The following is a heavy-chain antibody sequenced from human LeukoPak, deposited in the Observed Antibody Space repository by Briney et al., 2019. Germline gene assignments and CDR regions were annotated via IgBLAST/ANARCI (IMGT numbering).Heavy chain of an antibody. J-gene: IGHJ4*02. D-gene: IGHD6-19*01. Sequence: ASVKVSCKASGYTFTDYYMHWVRQAPGQGLEWMGWINPNSGGTNYAQKFQGRVTMTRDTSISTAYMELSRLRSDDTAVYYCATRAVAGTGLDYWGQGTLVTVSS. CDR2: INPNSGGT. V-gene: IGHV1-2*02. CDR1: GYTFTDYY. CDR3: ATRAVAGTGLDY.